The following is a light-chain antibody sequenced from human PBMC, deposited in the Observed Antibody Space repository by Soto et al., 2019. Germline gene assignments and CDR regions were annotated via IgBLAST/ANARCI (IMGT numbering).Light chain of an antibody. V-gene: IGLV2-11*01. J-gene: IGLJ2*01. CDR3: CSYAGSYTVV. Sequence: QSVLTQPRSVSGSPGQSVTLSCTGTSSDVGTYDYVSWYQQHPGKAPKLMIYDVSKRPSGVPDRFSGSKSGNTASLTISGLQAEDEADYYCCSYAGSYTVVFGGGTKLTVL. CDR2: DVS. CDR1: SSDVGTYDY.